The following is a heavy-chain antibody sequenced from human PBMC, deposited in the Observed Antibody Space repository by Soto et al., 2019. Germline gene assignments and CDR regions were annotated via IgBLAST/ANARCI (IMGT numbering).Heavy chain of an antibody. CDR2: IYGGDSDT. V-gene: IGHV5-51*01. D-gene: IGHD3-3*01. J-gene: IGHJ4*02. Sequence: GESLKISCKGSGFTFSNHWIAWVRQMPGRGLEWMGIIYGGDSDTRYSPSFQGQVTISADKSINTVYLQWSSLKASDTAMYYCARIFGVVRRLPIYYFDYWGQGTLVTVSS. CDR1: GFTFSNHW. CDR3: ARIFGVVRRLPIYYFDY.